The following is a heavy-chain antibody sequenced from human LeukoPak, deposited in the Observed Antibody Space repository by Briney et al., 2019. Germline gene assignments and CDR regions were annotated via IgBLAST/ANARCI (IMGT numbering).Heavy chain of an antibody. D-gene: IGHD3-10*01. CDR2: ITSSSSTI. J-gene: IGHJ4*02. V-gene: IGHV3-48*01. CDR1: GFSFSTYS. Sequence: GGSLRLSCAASGFSFSTYSMNWVRQAPGEGLEWGSYITSSSSTIYYADSVKGRFTISRDNAKNSLYLQMNSLRAEDTAVYYCARDGAGSYYQKYYLDYWGQGTLVTVSS. CDR3: ARDGAGSYYQKYYLDY.